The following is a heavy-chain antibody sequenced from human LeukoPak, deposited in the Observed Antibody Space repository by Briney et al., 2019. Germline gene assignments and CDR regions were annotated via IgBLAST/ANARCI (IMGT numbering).Heavy chain of an antibody. CDR2: INPSGGST. V-gene: IGHV1-46*01. CDR1: GYTFTSYY. Sequence: GASVKVSCNASGYTFTSYYMHWVRQAPGQGLEWMGIINPSGGSTSYAQKYQGRVTMTRDTSTSTVYMELRSLRSDDTAVYYCARDPGRRWLNDNFDYWGQGTLVTVSS. D-gene: IGHD5-24*01. J-gene: IGHJ4*02. CDR3: ARDPGRRWLNDNFDY.